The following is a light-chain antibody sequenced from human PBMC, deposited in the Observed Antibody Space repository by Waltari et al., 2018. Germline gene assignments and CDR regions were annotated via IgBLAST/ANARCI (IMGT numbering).Light chain of an antibody. J-gene: IGKJ4*01. CDR3: QQYYNAPLT. CDR1: QTILYSSNGNNY. Sequence: DIVMTQTPESLAVSLGERATIHCKSSQTILYSSNGNNYLAWYQQKPGQPPKLLINWASTRQSGVPDRFSGGGSGTYFTLTINSLQAEDVAVYYCQQYYNAPLTFGGGTKVEIE. V-gene: IGKV4-1*01. CDR2: WAS.